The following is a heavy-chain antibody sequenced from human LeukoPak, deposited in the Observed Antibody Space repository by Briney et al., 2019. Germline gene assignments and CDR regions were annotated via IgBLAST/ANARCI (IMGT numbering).Heavy chain of an antibody. CDR2: IYYSGST. CDR3: ASMTRPYYFDY. V-gene: IGHV4-59*01. Sequence: SETLSLTCTVSGGSISSYYWSWIRQPPGKGLEWIGYIYYSGSTNYNPSLKGRATMSVDTSKNQFSLKLSSVTTADTAVYYCASMTRPYYFDYWGQGTLVTVSS. CDR1: GGSISSYY. J-gene: IGHJ4*02. D-gene: IGHD3-16*01.